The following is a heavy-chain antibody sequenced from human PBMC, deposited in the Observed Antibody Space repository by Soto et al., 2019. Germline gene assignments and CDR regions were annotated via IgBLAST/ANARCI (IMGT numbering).Heavy chain of an antibody. CDR3: ARYRREAVAGYTLDN. CDR1: GGSISSGGYY. Sequence: PSETLSLTCTVSGGSISSGGYYWNWIRQHPGKGLEWIGYSYYSGNTYYNPSLKSRVTISEDTSKNQFSLRVNSVTAADTAVYYCARYRREAVAGYTLDNWGQGILVTVSS. D-gene: IGHD6-13*01. J-gene: IGHJ4*02. CDR2: SYYSGNT. V-gene: IGHV4-31*03.